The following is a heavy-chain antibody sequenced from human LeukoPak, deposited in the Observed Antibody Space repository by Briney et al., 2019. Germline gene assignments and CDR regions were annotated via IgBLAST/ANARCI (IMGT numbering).Heavy chain of an antibody. J-gene: IGHJ4*02. CDR3: AREGRGYYYDSSGYCDY. CDR2: INPNSGGT. CDR1: GYTFTNYY. V-gene: IGHV1-2*06. D-gene: IGHD3-22*01. Sequence: GASVKVSCKASGYTFTNYYIHWVRQAPGQGLEWMGRINPNSGGTNYAQKFQGRVTMTRDTSISTAYMELSRLRSDDTAVYYCAREGRGYYYDSSGYCDYWGQGTLVTVSS.